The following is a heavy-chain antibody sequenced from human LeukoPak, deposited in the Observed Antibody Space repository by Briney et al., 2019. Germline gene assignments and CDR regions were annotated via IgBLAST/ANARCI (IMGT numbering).Heavy chain of an antibody. V-gene: IGHV3-23*01. CDR1: GFTFTSYA. Sequence: PGGSLRLSCAASGFTFTSYAMNWVRQAPGKGLEWVSAISGSGVSTYYADSVKGRFTISRDNSKNMLNLQMNSLRAEDTAVYYCAKDGPLVGPYYFDYWGQGTLVTVSS. CDR2: ISGSGVST. J-gene: IGHJ4*02. D-gene: IGHD1-26*01. CDR3: AKDGPLVGPYYFDY.